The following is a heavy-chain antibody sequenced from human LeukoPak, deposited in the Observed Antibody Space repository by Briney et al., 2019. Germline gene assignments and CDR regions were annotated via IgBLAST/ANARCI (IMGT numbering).Heavy chain of an antibody. Sequence: GRSLRLSCAASGFTFSSYEMNWVRQAPGKGLEWVSYISSSGSTIYYADSVKGRFTISRDNAKNSLYLQMNSLRAEDTAVYYCARGGGLWFGELRVSGHYGMDVWRQGTTVTVSS. V-gene: IGHV3-48*03. J-gene: IGHJ6*02. CDR3: ARGGGLWFGELRVSGHYGMDV. D-gene: IGHD3-10*01. CDR2: ISSSGSTI. CDR1: GFTFSSYE.